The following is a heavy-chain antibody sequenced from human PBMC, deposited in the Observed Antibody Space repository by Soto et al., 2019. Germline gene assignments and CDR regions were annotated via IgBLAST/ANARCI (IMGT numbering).Heavy chain of an antibody. D-gene: IGHD6-13*01. J-gene: IGHJ4*02. CDR3: ARRAAAGLNAFDY. V-gene: IGHV3-7*05. Sequence: GGSLRLSCAASGFTFSSYWMSWVRQAPGKGLEWVANIKQDGSEKYYVDSVKGRFTISRDKDKNSLYLLMNSLRAEDTAVYYCARRAAAGLNAFDYWGQGTLVTVSS. CDR2: IKQDGSEK. CDR1: GFTFSSYW.